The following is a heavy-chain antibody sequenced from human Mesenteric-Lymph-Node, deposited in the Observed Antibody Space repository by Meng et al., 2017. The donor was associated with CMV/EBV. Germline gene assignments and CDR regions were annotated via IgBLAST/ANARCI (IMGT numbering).Heavy chain of an antibody. D-gene: IGHD3-10*01. CDR3: TRDRVGGTTYYYGSGEDL. CDR1: GFTFGDYA. V-gene: IGHV3-49*04. CDR2: IRSKAYRETT. Sequence: GGSLRLSCTASGFTFGDYAMSWVRQAPGKGLEWVGFIRSKAYRETTEYAASVRGRFSISRDDSKGIAYLQMNSLKTEDTAVYYCTRDRVGGTTYYYGSGEDLWGQGTLVTVSS. J-gene: IGHJ5*02.